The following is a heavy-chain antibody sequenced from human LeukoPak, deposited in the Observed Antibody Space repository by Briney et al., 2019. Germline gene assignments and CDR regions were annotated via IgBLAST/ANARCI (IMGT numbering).Heavy chain of an antibody. J-gene: IGHJ6*03. Sequence: SETLSLTCTLSGGSITSDYWSWIRQTPGKGLEWIGYISYSGSTNYNPSLKGRVTISVDTSKNHFSLKLSSVTAADTAVYYCAVDNDSTGYYFSMDVWGKGTTVTVSS. CDR2: ISYSGST. CDR3: AVDNDSTGYYFSMDV. V-gene: IGHV4-59*01. D-gene: IGHD3-22*01. CDR1: GGSITSDY.